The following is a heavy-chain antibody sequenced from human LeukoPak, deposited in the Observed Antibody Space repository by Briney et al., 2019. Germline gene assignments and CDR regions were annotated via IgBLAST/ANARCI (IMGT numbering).Heavy chain of an antibody. CDR3: ARAGPQECSSSSKAYYYYMDV. CDR1: GGSISSYY. CDR2: IYYSGST. V-gene: IGHV4-59*12. J-gene: IGHJ6*03. D-gene: IGHD6-6*01. Sequence: SETLSLTCTVSGGSISSYYWSWIRQPPGKGLEWIGYIYYSGSTNYNPSLKSRVTISVDRSKNQFSLKLSSVTAADTAVYYCARAGPQECSSSSKAYYYYMDVWGKGTTVTVSS.